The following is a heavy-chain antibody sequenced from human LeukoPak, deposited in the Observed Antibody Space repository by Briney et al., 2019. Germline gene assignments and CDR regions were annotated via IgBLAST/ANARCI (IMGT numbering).Heavy chain of an antibody. CDR3: AREKGTLIRAMAFEM. Sequence: PGGSLRLSCAASGFRFSGHWMSWVRHSPGKGLEWVANINQDGGTKYYRDFAKGRFTISRDNAQNSLYLQINSLRAEDTAVYYCAREKGTLIRAMAFEMWGQGTMVTVSS. CDR1: GFRFSGHW. V-gene: IGHV3-7*01. J-gene: IGHJ3*02. D-gene: IGHD3-10*01. CDR2: INQDGGTK.